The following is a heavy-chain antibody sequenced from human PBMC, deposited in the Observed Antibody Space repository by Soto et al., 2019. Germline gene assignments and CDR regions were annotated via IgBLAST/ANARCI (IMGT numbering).Heavy chain of an antibody. CDR3: ARDLYYYGSGSYSDFDI. Sequence: SETLSLTCSVSGGSISNGDYYWSWIRQPPGKGLEWIGYIYYTGNSYYNPSLKTRVSMSVDTSKNQFSLKLSSVTAADTAVYFCARDLYYYGSGSYSDFDIWGQGTTVTVSS. D-gene: IGHD3-10*01. V-gene: IGHV4-30-4*01. J-gene: IGHJ3*02. CDR2: IYYTGNS. CDR1: GGSISNGDYY.